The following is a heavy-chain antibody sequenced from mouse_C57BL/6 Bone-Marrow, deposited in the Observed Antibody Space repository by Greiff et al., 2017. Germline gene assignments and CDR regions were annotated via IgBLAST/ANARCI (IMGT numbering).Heavy chain of an antibody. CDR2: IDPNSGGT. Sequence: QVHVKQPGAELVKPGASVKLSCKASGYTFTSYWMHWVKQRPGRGLEWIGRIDPNSGGTNYNKKFKSKATLTVDKPSSTAYMPLISLTSEDSAVYYGSRGRGSDYWGQGTTLTVSS. CDR3: SRGRGSDY. CDR1: GYTFTSYW. V-gene: IGHV1-72*01. J-gene: IGHJ2*01.